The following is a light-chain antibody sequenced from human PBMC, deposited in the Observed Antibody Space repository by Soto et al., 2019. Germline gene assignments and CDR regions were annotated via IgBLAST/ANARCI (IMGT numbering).Light chain of an antibody. CDR2: GAS. Sequence: EIVVTQSPGTLSLSPGERATLSCRASQSIDSNYLSWYQQKPGQAPRLIISGASTRATGVPDRFTGSGSGTDFTLTINRLEPEDFAVYYCQHYGRSPTFGPGTKVDIK. CDR3: QHYGRSPT. CDR1: QSIDSNY. V-gene: IGKV3-20*01. J-gene: IGKJ1*01.